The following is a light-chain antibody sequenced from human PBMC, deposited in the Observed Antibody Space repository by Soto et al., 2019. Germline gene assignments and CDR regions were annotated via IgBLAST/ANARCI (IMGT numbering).Light chain of an antibody. Sequence: NFMLTQPHSVSESPGKTVTISCTRSGGRIASTFVQWYQQRPGSAPTTVIYEDNQRPSGVPDRFSGSIESSSNSASLTISGLKTEDEADYYCQSYESSIVLFGAGTKLTVL. CDR1: GGRIASTF. V-gene: IGLV6-57*04. J-gene: IGLJ2*01. CDR2: EDN. CDR3: QSYESSIVL.